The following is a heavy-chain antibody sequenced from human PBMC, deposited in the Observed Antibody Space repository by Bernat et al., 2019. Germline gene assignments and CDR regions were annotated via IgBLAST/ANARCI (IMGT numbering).Heavy chain of an antibody. J-gene: IGHJ4*02. CDR2: ISYDGSNK. V-gene: IGHV3-30-3*01. D-gene: IGHD4-23*01. CDR3: ARDSMTTVVYFDY. Sequence: QVQLVESGGGVVQPGRSLRLSCAASGFTFSSYAMHWVRQAPGKGLEWEAVISYDGSNKYYADSVKGRFTISRDNSKNTLYLQMNSLRAEDTAVYYCARDSMTTVVYFDYWGQGTLVTVSS. CDR1: GFTFSSYA.